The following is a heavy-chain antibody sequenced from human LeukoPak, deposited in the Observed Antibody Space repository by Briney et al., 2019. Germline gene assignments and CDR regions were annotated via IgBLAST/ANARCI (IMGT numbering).Heavy chain of an antibody. D-gene: IGHD6-13*01. CDR1: GFTFTNAW. CDR2: ITASGRTT. Sequence: GGSLRLSCAASGFTFTNAWMYWVRQAPGKGLEWVSHITASGRTTFYADSVKGRFTISRDNADNSLSLQMDGLRAEDTALYYCAGVMVAAGYYNGLDVWGQGTTVTVSS. CDR3: AGVMVAAGYYNGLDV. J-gene: IGHJ6*02. V-gene: IGHV3-48*04.